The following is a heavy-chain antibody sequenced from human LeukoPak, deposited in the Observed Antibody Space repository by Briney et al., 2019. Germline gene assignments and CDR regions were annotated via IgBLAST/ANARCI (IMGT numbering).Heavy chain of an antibody. CDR2: IYYSGIT. D-gene: IGHD1-26*01. J-gene: IGHJ4*02. Sequence: SETLSLTCTVSGGSISNSGYYWGWIRQPPGRGLEWIGSIYYSGITYYNPSLKSRVTISVDRSKNQFSLKLSSVTAADTAVYYCARGERWAYYFDYWGQGTLVTVSS. CDR1: GGSISNSGYY. V-gene: IGHV4-39*07. CDR3: ARGERWAYYFDY.